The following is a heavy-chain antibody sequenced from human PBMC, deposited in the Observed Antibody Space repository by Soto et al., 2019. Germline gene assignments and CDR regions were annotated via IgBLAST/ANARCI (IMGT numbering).Heavy chain of an antibody. CDR2: IYYDGSKK. CDR3: ARDDMSATVDSLDH. V-gene: IGHV3-33*01. J-gene: IGHJ4*02. CDR1: GFTFSSYA. Sequence: QVQLVESGGGGVQPGRSLRLSCAASGFTFSSYAMHWVRQAPGKGLEWVALIYYDGSKKYYAESVRGRFTISRDNARNTLYLQMNSLRAGDTAVYYCARDDMSATVDSLDHWGQGTLLTVSS. D-gene: IGHD2-15*01.